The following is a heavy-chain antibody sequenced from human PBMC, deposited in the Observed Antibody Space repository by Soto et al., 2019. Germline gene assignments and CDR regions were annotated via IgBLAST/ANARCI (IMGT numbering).Heavy chain of an antibody. CDR3: AKVLGSSGWVYWYFAL. CDR2: ISGSGAST. CDR1: GFTFSSYA. Sequence: EVQLLESGGGLVQPGGSLRLSCAASGFTFSSYAMSWVRQAPGKGLEWVSAISGSGASTYYANSVKGRFTISRDNSKNTLYLQMNSLRAEDTAVYYCAKVLGSSGWVYWYFALWGRGTLVTVSS. V-gene: IGHV3-23*01. J-gene: IGHJ2*01. D-gene: IGHD6-19*01.